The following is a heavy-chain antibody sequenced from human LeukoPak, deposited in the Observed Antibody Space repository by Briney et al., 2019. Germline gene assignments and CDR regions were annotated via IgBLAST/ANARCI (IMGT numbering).Heavy chain of an antibody. D-gene: IGHD1-26*01. CDR3: AKDPFKVGATGAFDI. CDR1: GFTFSSYG. J-gene: IGHJ3*02. CDR2: IRYDGSNK. Sequence: GGSLRLSCAASGFTFSSYGMHWVRQAPGKGLEGVAFIRYDGSNKYYADSVKGRFTISRDNSKNTLYLQMNSLRAEDTAVYYCAKDPFKVGATGAFDIWGQGTMVTVSS. V-gene: IGHV3-30*02.